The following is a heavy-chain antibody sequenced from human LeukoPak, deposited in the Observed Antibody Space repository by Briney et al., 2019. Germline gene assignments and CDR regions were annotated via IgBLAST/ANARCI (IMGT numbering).Heavy chain of an antibody. D-gene: IGHD2-21*02. Sequence: GGSLRLSCAASGFTFSSYAMSWVRQAPGKGLEWVSAISGSGGSTYYAASVKGRFTISRDNSKNTLYLQMNSLRAEDTAVYYCAKEIVVVTAIRSFDYWGQGTLVTVSS. V-gene: IGHV3-23*01. CDR1: GFTFSSYA. J-gene: IGHJ4*02. CDR3: AKEIVVVTAIRSFDY. CDR2: ISGSGGST.